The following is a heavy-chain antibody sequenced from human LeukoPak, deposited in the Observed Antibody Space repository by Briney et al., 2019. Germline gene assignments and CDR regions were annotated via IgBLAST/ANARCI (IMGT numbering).Heavy chain of an antibody. CDR3: ARDRSGYANDAFDF. CDR1: GFTFSDYA. D-gene: IGHD3-3*01. J-gene: IGHJ3*01. CDR2: LSYGGTNK. Sequence: GGSLRLSCAASGFTFSDYAMHWVRQAPGKGLEWVAVLSYGGTNKYYADSVKGRFTISRDNSKTTMFLQMNSLRADETAVYHCARDRSGYANDAFDFWGQGTMVTVSS. V-gene: IGHV3-30-3*01.